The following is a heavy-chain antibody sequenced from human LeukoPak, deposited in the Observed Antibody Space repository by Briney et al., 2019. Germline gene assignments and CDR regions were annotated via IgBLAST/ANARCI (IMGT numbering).Heavy chain of an antibody. CDR2: IIPIFGTA. J-gene: IGHJ4*02. CDR3: ARVSYSYGPRGDFDY. CDR1: GGTFSSYA. V-gene: IGHV1-69*13. D-gene: IGHD5-18*01. Sequence: ASVKVSCKASGGTFSSYAISWVRQAPGQGLEWMGGIIPIFGTANYAQKFQGRVTITADESTSTAYMELSSLRSEDTAVDYCARVSYSYGPRGDFDYWGQGTLVTVSS.